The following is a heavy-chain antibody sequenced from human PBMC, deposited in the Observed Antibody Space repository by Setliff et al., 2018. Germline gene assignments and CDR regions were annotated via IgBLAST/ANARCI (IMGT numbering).Heavy chain of an antibody. Sequence: GGSLRLSCAASGFTFSRYWMSWVRQAPGKGLEWVANIKQDGSEKYYVDSVKGRFTISRDNAKNSLYLQMNSLRAEDTAVYYCARDHAYGSRFYYYYYGMDVWGQGTTVTVS. D-gene: IGHD3-10*01. J-gene: IGHJ6*02. CDR2: IKQDGSEK. V-gene: IGHV3-7*01. CDR1: GFTFSRYW. CDR3: ARDHAYGSRFYYYYYGMDV.